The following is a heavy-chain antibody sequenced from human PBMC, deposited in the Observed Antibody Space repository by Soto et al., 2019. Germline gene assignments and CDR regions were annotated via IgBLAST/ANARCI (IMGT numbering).Heavy chain of an antibody. CDR3: ASLTMVRGRQYYYYGMDV. J-gene: IGHJ6*02. CDR1: GGTFSSYA. D-gene: IGHD3-10*01. CDR2: IIPIFGTA. Sequence: QVQLVQSGAEVKKPGSSVKVSCKASGGTFSSYAISWVRQAPGQGLEWMGGIIPIFGTANYAQKFQGRVTITADESTSTAYMELSSLRSEDTAVYYCASLTMVRGRQYYYYGMDVWGQGTTVTVSS. V-gene: IGHV1-69*01.